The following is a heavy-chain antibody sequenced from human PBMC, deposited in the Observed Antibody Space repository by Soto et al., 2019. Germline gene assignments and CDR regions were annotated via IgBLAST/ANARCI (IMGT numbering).Heavy chain of an antibody. D-gene: IGHD3-10*01. CDR1: GFTFSSYG. J-gene: IGHJ6*02. CDR2: ISYDGSNK. CDR3: AKEGAYGSGYGMDV. V-gene: IGHV3-30*18. Sequence: QVQLVESGGGVVQPGRSLRLSCVASGFTFSSYGMHWVRQAPGKGLEWVAVISYDGSNKYYADSVKGRFTISRDNSKNTLYLQMNSLRAEDTAVYYCAKEGAYGSGYGMDVWGQGTTVTVSS.